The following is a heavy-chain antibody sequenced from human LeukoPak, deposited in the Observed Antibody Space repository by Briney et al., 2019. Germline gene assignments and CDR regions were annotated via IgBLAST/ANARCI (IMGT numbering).Heavy chain of an antibody. CDR2: IYYSGST. Sequence: SETLSLTCTVSGGSISSGGYYWNWIRQHPGKGLEWIGYIYYSGSTYYNVSFKSRVTISVDTSKNQFSLKLSSVTAADTAVYYCARVDMIRGVINWFDRWGQGTLVTVSS. J-gene: IGHJ5*02. V-gene: IGHV4-31*03. CDR3: ARVDMIRGVINWFDR. CDR1: GGSISSGGYY. D-gene: IGHD3-10*01.